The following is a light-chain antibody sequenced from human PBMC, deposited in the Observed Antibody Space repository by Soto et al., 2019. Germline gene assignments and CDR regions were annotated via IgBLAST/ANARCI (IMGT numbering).Light chain of an antibody. V-gene: IGLV2-14*01. Sequence: QSVLTQPASVSGSPGQSITISCTGTSSDVGGYDYVSWYQLHPGKAPKLMVFEVNNRPSGVSYRFSGSKSGNTASLTISGIQAEDEADYYCQSDDSSVSGYVVFGRGIKVTVL. J-gene: IGLJ2*01. CDR2: EVN. CDR1: SSDVGGYDY. CDR3: QSDDSSVSGYVV.